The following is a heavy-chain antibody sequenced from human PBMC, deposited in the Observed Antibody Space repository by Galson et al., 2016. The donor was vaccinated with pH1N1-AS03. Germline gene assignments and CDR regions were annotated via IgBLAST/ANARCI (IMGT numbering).Heavy chain of an antibody. J-gene: IGHJ4*02. CDR1: GGSISDYY. CDR2: IHHSGTT. D-gene: IGHD2-15*01. Sequence: SETLSLTCAVSGGSISDYYLSWIRQPPGKGLEWIGHIHHSGTTNYNPSLKSRVTISVDTSKKQFSLKMTSVTAADTAVYICAAGQGWQFDYWGQGTLVTASS. V-gene: IGHV4-59*01. CDR3: AAGQGWQFDY.